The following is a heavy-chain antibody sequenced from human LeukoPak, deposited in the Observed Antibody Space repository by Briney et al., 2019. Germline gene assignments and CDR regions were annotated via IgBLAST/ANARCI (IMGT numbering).Heavy chain of an antibody. D-gene: IGHD2-2*01. Sequence: ASVKVSCKVSGYTLTELSMHWVRHAPGKGLEWMGGFDPEDGETIYAQKFQGRVTMTEDTSTDTAYMELSSLRSEDTAVYYCATEPLGYCSSTSCFDAFDIWGQGTMVTVSS. V-gene: IGHV1-24*01. CDR2: FDPEDGET. J-gene: IGHJ3*02. CDR3: ATEPLGYCSSTSCFDAFDI. CDR1: GYTLTELS.